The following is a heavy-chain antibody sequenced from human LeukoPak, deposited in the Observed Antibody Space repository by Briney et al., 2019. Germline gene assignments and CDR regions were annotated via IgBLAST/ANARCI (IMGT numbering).Heavy chain of an antibody. D-gene: IGHD2-8*01. CDR2: ITKNGDTT. V-gene: IGHV3-23*01. CDR3: AKDTKN. J-gene: IGHJ4*02. Sequence: PGGSLRLSCAASGFSFSAFGMNWVRQAPGKGLEWVSTITKNGDTTYYVDSVKGRFTISRDNSKNTLYLQMNSLRAEDTAVYYCAKDTKNWGQGTLVTVSS. CDR1: GFSFSAFG.